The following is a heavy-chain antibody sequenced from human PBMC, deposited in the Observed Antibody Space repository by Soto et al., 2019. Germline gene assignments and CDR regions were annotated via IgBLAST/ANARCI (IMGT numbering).Heavy chain of an antibody. J-gene: IGHJ5*02. V-gene: IGHV4-31*01. Sequence: QVQLQESGPGLVKPSQTLSLTCTVSGASISSGGYYWGWIRQHPGKGLEWIGYIYYSGSTYYNPSLKGPVALLVRPFKDPFPPKPSPGASGGTARLFRAREPNPLGQGTPVTVSS. CDR1: GASISSGGYY. CDR2: IYYSGST. CDR3: AREPNP.